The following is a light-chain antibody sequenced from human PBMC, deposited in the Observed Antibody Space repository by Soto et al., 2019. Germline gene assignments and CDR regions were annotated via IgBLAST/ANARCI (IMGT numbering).Light chain of an antibody. CDR3: QKYNTWPLT. CDR1: QGVTTN. CDR2: GAS. Sequence: ELVMTQSPATLSVSPGERATPSCRASQGVTTNLAWYQQKPGQAPRLLIYGASTRATGIPARFSGSGSGTEFTLTISSLQSEDFAVYYCQKYNTWPLTFGGGTKVDI. V-gene: IGKV3-15*01. J-gene: IGKJ4*01.